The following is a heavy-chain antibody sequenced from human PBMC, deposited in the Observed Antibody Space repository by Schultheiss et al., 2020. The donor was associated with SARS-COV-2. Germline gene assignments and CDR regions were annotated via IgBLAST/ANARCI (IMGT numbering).Heavy chain of an antibody. Sequence: GGSLRLSCAASGFTFSSYGMHWVRQAPGKGLEWVAVISYDGSNKYYADSVKGRFTISRDNSKNTLYLQMNSLRAEDTAVYYCARVKWGSLTYYDFWSGNPIPYYGMDVWGQGTTVTVSS. CDR1: GFTFSSYG. V-gene: IGHV3-30*03. CDR3: ARVKWGSLTYYDFWSGNPIPYYGMDV. J-gene: IGHJ6*02. D-gene: IGHD3-3*01. CDR2: ISYDGSNK.